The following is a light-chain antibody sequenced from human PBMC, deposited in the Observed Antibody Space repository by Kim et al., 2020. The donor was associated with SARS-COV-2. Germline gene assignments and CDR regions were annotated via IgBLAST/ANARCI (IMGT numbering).Light chain of an antibody. CDR2: GAS. CDR1: QSVGSN. V-gene: IGKV3-15*01. J-gene: IGKJ4*02. CDR3: QQYNNWPLT. Sequence: VPPGERATPSCGASQSVGSNLAWYQHKPGQAPRLLIYGASSRATGIPDRFSGSGSGTEFTLTISSLQSEDFAVYYCQQYNNWPLTFGGGTKVDIK.